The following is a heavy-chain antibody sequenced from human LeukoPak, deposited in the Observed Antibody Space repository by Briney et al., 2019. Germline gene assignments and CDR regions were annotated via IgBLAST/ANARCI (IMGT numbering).Heavy chain of an antibody. J-gene: IGHJ4*02. CDR1: GFTFSIFG. D-gene: IGHD1-26*01. CDR2: IHFDGSNK. Sequence: PGGSLRLSCAASGFTFSIFGMHWVRQAPGKGLEWVSFIHFDGSNKFYADSVKGRFTISRDNSKNTLYLQMNTLRTEDTAVYYCANRRQQIVLPDYWGQGTLVTVSS. V-gene: IGHV3-30*02. CDR3: ANRRQQIVLPDY.